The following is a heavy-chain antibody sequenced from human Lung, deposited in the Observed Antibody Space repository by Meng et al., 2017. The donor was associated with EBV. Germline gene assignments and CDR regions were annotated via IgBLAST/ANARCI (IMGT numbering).Heavy chain of an antibody. CDR1: GDSVSSSSAA. J-gene: IGHJ2*01. Sequence: SGPGPVTPPQTLSLTCFSSGDSVSSSSAAWTWIRQSPSRGLEWLGRTYYRSKWYNDYAVFVKSRITINPDTSKNQFSLQLNSVTPEDTAVYYCARGATSVFDLWGRGTLVTVSS. CDR2: TYYRSKWYN. CDR3: ARGATSVFDL. V-gene: IGHV6-1*01.